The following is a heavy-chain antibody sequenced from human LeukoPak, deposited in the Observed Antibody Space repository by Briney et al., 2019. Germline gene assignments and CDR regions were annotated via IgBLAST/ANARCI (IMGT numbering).Heavy chain of an antibody. CDR2: ISYDGSNK. CDR1: GFTFSSYA. D-gene: IGHD2-2*02. Sequence: GGSLRLSCAASGFTFSSYAMHWVRQAPGKGLEWVAVISYDGSNKYYADSVKGRFTISRDNSKNTLYLQMNSLRAEDTAVYYCARDLVPYCSSTSCYSPFDYWGQGTLVTVSS. V-gene: IGHV3-30-3*01. CDR3: ARDLVPYCSSTSCYSPFDY. J-gene: IGHJ4*02.